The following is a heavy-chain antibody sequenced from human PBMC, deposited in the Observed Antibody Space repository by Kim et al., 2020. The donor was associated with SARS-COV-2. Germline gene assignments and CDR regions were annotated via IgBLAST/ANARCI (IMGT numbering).Heavy chain of an antibody. D-gene: IGHD6-19*01. V-gene: IGHV3-53*01. Sequence: YYADSLKGRFTISRDNSKNTLYLQMTSLSAGDTAVYYCARERVAGLIGYWGQGTLVTVSS. J-gene: IGHJ4*02. CDR3: ARERVAGLIGY.